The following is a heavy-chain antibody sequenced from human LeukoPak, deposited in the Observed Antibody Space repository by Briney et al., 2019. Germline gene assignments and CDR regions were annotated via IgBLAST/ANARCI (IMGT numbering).Heavy chain of an antibody. CDR2: INHSGST. V-gene: IGHV4-34*01. Sequence: PSETLSLTCAVYGGSFSGYYWSWIRQPPGKGLEWIGEINHSGSTNYNPPLKSRVTISVDTSKNQFSLKLSSVTAADTAVYYCARGRVVVAAYTYYFDYWGQGTLVTVSS. D-gene: IGHD2-15*01. J-gene: IGHJ4*02. CDR1: GGSFSGYY. CDR3: ARGRVVVAAYTYYFDY.